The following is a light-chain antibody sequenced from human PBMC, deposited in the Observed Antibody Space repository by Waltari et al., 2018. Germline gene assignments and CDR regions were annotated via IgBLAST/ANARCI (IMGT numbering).Light chain of an antibody. V-gene: IGLV2-23*02. Sequence: QSGLTQPASVSGSPGQSITIPCTGSSGDVRSSKLVSWYQRHPGKAPKLRISEVNDRPSGVSNRFSGSKSGNTASLTISGLQAEDEADYYCCSYAGGSVIFGGGTKLTVL. J-gene: IGLJ2*01. CDR3: CSYAGGSVI. CDR2: EVN. CDR1: SGDVRSSKL.